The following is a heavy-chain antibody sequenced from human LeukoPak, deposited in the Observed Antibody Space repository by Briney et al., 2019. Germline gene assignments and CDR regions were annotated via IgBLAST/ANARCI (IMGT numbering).Heavy chain of an antibody. J-gene: IGHJ4*02. CDR3: ARGRTY. V-gene: IGHV4-34*01. CDR2: INHSGST. D-gene: IGHD1-14*01. Sequence: TETLSLTCAVYGGSFSGYYWSWIRQPPGKGLEWIGEINHSGSTNYNPSLKSRVTISVDTSKNQFSLKLSSVTAADTAVYYCARGRTYWGQGTLVTVSS. CDR1: GGSFSGYY.